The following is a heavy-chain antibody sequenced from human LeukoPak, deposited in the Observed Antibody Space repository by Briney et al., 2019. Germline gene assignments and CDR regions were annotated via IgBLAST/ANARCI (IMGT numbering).Heavy chain of an antibody. CDR3: AKDQNYYDSSGSDDAFDI. D-gene: IGHD3-22*01. V-gene: IGHV3-21*04. CDR1: GFTFSSYS. Sequence: SGGSLRLSCAASGFTFSSYSMNWVRQAPGKGLEGVSSISSSSSYIYYADSVKGRFTISRDNSKNTLYLQMNSLRAEDTAVYYCAKDQNYYDSSGSDDAFDIWGQGTMVTVSS. J-gene: IGHJ3*02. CDR2: ISSSSSYI.